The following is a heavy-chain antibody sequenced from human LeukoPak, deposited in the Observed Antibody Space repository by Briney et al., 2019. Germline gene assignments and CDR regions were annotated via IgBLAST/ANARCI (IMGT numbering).Heavy chain of an antibody. CDR2: TKPDGSAE. D-gene: IGHD1-26*01. CDR1: GFTFRNYW. J-gene: IGHJ4*02. Sequence: PGGSLRLSCPASGFTFRNYWMGWVRQAAGKGREWVANTKPDGSAEYYADSVRGRFTTSRDKANDFLYLQMNRLRAEETAVYYCARLIVGAPRGFDYWGQGTLVTVSS. V-gene: IGHV3-7*01. CDR3: ARLIVGAPRGFDY.